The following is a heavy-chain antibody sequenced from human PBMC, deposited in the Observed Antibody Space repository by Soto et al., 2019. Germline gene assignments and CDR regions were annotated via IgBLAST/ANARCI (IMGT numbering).Heavy chain of an antibody. CDR3: AREYYDILTGLNNWFDP. Sequence: QVQLQQWGAGLLKPSETLSLTCAVYGGSFSGYYWSWIRQPPGKGLEWIGESNHSGSTNYNPSLKSRVTISVDTSKNQFSLKLSSVTAADTAVYYCAREYYDILTGLNNWFDPWGQGTLVTVSS. D-gene: IGHD3-9*01. V-gene: IGHV4-34*01. CDR1: GGSFSGYY. CDR2: SNHSGST. J-gene: IGHJ5*02.